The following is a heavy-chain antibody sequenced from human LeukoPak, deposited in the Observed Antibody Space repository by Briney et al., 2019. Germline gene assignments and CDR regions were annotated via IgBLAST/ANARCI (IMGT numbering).Heavy chain of an antibody. CDR2: INPSGGST. V-gene: IGHV1-46*03. J-gene: IGHJ4*02. CDR1: GYTFTSYY. D-gene: IGHD6-19*01. Sequence: ASVKVSCKASGYTFTSYYMHWVRQAPGQGLEWMGIINPSGGSTSYAQKFQGRVTMTRNTSISTAYMELSSLRSEDTAVYYCAVVAGTFDYWGQGTLVTVSS. CDR3: AVVAGTFDY.